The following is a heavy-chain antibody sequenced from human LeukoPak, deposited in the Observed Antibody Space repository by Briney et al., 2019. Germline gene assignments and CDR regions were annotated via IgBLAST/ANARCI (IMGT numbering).Heavy chain of an antibody. V-gene: IGHV3-9*01. CDR1: GFTFDDYA. Sequence: PGGSLRLSCAASGFTFDDYAMHWVRQAPGKGLEWVSGISWNSGSIGYADSVKGRLTISRDNAKNSLYLQMNSLRAEDTALYYGAKDSTEGVAGTLGYWGQGTLVTVSS. CDR2: ISWNSGSI. CDR3: AKDSTEGVAGTLGY. J-gene: IGHJ4*02. D-gene: IGHD6-19*01.